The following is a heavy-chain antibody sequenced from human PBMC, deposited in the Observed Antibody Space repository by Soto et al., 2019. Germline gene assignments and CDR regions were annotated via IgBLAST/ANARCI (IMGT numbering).Heavy chain of an antibody. CDR3: ATAGCGGGTCDTLVGRRYGMDV. Sequence: QVQLVESGGGVVQPGRSLRLSCAASGFTFSSYAMYWVRQAPGKGLEWVAVISYDGNNKHYADSVKGRFTIARDNSKNTRYLQNTSLRAEATAGYYCATAGCGGGTCDTLVGRRYGMDVWGQGTTVTVSS. J-gene: IGHJ6*02. D-gene: IGHD2-15*01. CDR2: ISYDGNNK. V-gene: IGHV3-30-3*01. CDR1: GFTFSSYA.